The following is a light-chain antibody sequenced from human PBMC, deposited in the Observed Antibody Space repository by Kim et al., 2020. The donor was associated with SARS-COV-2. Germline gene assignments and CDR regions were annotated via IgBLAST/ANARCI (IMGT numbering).Light chain of an antibody. J-gene: IGKJ1*01. CDR1: QSLLASNGYTY. Sequence: DIVMTQSPLSLPVTPGEPASISCRSSQSLLASNGYTYLDWYLQKPGQSPRLLIYLVSNRASGVPDRVSGSGSGTDFTLHISRVEAEDVGVYYCMQAVQIPRTFGQGTKLEI. CDR2: LVS. CDR3: MQAVQIPRT. V-gene: IGKV2-28*01.